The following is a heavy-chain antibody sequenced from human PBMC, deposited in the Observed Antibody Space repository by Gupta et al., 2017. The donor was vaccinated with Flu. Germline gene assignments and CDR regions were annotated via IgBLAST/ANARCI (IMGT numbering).Heavy chain of an antibody. J-gene: IGHJ4*02. CDR1: GFIFSSYG. CDR2: IWYDGSRK. CDR3: ARDMVRGIDY. D-gene: IGHD3-10*01. V-gene: IGHV3-33*01. Sequence: QVQLVESGGGVVQPGRSLSLSCTASGFIFSSYGMQWVRQAPGKGLQWVASIWYDGSRKHYGDSVKGRFTISRDDFNNTLYLQMNGLRAEDTAVYYCARDMVRGIDYWGQGTLVTVSS.